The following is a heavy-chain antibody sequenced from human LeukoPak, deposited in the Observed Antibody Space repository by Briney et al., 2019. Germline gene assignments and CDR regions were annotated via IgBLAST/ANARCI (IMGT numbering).Heavy chain of an antibody. Sequence: SETLSLTCAVYGGFFSGYYWSWIRQPPGKGLEWIGEINHSGSTNYNPSLKSRVTISVDTSKNQFSLKLSSVTAADTAVYYCARSPTRGFWFDPWGQGTLVTVSS. D-gene: IGHD3-10*01. J-gene: IGHJ5*02. CDR2: INHSGST. CDR1: GGFFSGYY. V-gene: IGHV4-34*01. CDR3: ARSPTRGFWFDP.